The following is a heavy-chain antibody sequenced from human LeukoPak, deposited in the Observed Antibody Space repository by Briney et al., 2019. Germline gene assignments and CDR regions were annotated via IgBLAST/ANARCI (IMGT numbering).Heavy chain of an antibody. D-gene: IGHD6-19*01. CDR1: GYTFTGYY. V-gene: IGHV1-2*02. J-gene: IGHJ6*03. Sequence: GPVKVSCKASGYTFTGYYMHWVRQAPGQGLEWMGWINPNSGGTNYAQKFQGRVTMTRDTSISTAYMELSRLRSDDTAVYYCARVRYSSGWYPLYYYYMDVWGKGTTVTVSS. CDR2: INPNSGGT. CDR3: ARVRYSSGWYPLYYYYMDV.